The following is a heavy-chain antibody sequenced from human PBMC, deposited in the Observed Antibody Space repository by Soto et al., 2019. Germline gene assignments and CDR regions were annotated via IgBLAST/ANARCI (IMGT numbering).Heavy chain of an antibody. CDR3: ANGTDGVRYYYGMDV. Sequence: QVQLVESGGGVVQPGTSLRLSCVVSGLTFRDSGMHWVRQAPGKGLEWVAVISFDGSERHYRDSVKGRFSISRDNSRNTLYLQMNRLRGDDSAVYYCANGTDGVRYYYGMDVWGQGSTVTVSS. D-gene: IGHD1-26*01. CDR2: ISFDGSER. CDR1: GLTFRDSG. V-gene: IGHV3-30*18. J-gene: IGHJ6*02.